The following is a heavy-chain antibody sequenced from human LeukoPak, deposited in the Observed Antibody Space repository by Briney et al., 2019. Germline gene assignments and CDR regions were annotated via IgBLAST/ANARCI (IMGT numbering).Heavy chain of an antibody. Sequence: PGGSLRLSCAASGFTVSSNYMSWVRQAPGKGLEWVSVIYSGGSTYYADSVKGRFTISRDNSKNTLYLQMNSLRAGDTAVYYCARERVVPAANYYYGMDVWGQGTTVTVSS. CDR1: GFTVSSNY. V-gene: IGHV3-53*01. CDR3: ARERVVPAANYYYGMDV. CDR2: IYSGGST. D-gene: IGHD2-2*01. J-gene: IGHJ6*02.